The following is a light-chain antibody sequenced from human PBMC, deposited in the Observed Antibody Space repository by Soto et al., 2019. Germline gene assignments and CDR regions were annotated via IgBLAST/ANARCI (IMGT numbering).Light chain of an antibody. CDR2: DAS. V-gene: IGKV3-15*01. CDR3: QQYYNWYT. J-gene: IGKJ2*01. Sequence: ETVMTQSPATLSVSPGERATLSCRASQSFGTKLAWYQHKPGQAPMLLIYDASTRATGIPARFSGSGSGTEFTLTISSLQSEDFVVYFCQQYYNWYTYGQGTKLEIK. CDR1: QSFGTK.